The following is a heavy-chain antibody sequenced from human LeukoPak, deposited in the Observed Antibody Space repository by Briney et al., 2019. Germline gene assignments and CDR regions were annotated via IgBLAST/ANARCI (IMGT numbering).Heavy chain of an antibody. CDR2: INPSSGST. J-gene: IGHJ4*02. CDR1: GYTFTSYY. Sequence: ASVKVSCKASGYTFTSYYMHWVRQAPGQGLEWVGIINPSSGSTNYAQKFQGRVTMTRDTSTSTVYMGVSSLRSEDTAVYYCARKDLTSCLTHWGQGTLVTVSS. V-gene: IGHV1-46*01. CDR3: ARKDLTSCLTH. D-gene: IGHD2-2*01.